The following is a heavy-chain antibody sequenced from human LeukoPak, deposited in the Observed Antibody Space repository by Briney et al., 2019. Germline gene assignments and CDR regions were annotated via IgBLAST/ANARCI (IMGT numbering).Heavy chain of an antibody. Sequence: SETLSLTCTVSGGSISSYYWSWIRQPPGKGLEWIGYIYYSGSTNYNPSLKCRVTISVDTSKNQFSLKLSSVTAADTAVYYCARRYCSGGTCYGDYWGQGTLVTVSS. CDR1: GGSISSYY. CDR3: ARRYCSGGTCYGDY. D-gene: IGHD2-15*01. CDR2: IYYSGST. V-gene: IGHV4-59*08. J-gene: IGHJ4*02.